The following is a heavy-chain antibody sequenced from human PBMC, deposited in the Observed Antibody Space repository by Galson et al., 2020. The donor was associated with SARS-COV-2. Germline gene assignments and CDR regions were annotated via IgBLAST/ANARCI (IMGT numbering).Heavy chain of an antibody. V-gene: IGHV3-21*01. CDR2: ISTSSSYI. CDR3: ARDEGIRGYNYGRLYYGLDV. D-gene: IGHD5-18*01. Sequence: SCAASGFPFSTYSMNWVRQAPGKGLEWVASISTSSSYIYYADSVKGRFIISRDNPRKSMYLQMNSLRAEDTAVYYCARDEGIRGYNYGRLYYGLDVWGHGTTVTGSS. CDR1: GFPFSTYS. J-gene: IGHJ6*02.